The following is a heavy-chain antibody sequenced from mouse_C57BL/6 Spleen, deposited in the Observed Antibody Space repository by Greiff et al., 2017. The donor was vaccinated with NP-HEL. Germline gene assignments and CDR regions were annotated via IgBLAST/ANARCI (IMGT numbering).Heavy chain of an antibody. CDR1: GYSITSGYY. CDR3: AREGPSGYYWYFDV. V-gene: IGHV3-6*01. J-gene: IGHJ1*03. Sequence: ESGPGLVKPSQSLSLTCSVTGYSITSGYYWNWIRQFPGNKLEWMGYISYDGSNNYNPSLKNRISITRDTSKNQFFLKLNSVTTEDTATYYCAREGPSGYYWYFDVWGTGTTVTVSS. CDR2: ISYDGSN. D-gene: IGHD2-2*01.